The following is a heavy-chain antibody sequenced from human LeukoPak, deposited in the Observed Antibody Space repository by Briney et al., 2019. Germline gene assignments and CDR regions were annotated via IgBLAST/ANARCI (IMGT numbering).Heavy chain of an antibody. CDR3: ARHDPTEDFGVVSPRYYFDY. J-gene: IGHJ4*02. Sequence: SETLSLTCTVSGGSISSYYWSWIRQPPGKGLEWIGYIYYSGSTNYNPSLKSRVTISVDTSKNQFSLKLSSVTAADTAVYYCARHDPTEDFGVVSPRYYFDYWVQGTLVTVSS. D-gene: IGHD3-3*01. CDR2: IYYSGST. V-gene: IGHV4-59*08. CDR1: GGSISSYY.